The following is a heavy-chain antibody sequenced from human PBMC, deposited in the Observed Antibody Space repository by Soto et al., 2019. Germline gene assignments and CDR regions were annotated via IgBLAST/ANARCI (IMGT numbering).Heavy chain of an antibody. CDR2: IIPIFGTA. CDR1: GGTFSSYA. D-gene: IGHD2-15*01. CDR3: ARDIGYCSGGSCSYFYYYYGMDV. J-gene: IGHJ6*02. V-gene: IGHV1-69*13. Sequence: GASVKVSCKASGGTFSSYAISWVRQAPEQGLEWMGGIIPIFGTANYAQKFQGRVTITADESTSTAYMELSSLRSEDTAVYYCARDIGYCSGGSCSYFYYYYGMDVWGQGTTVTVSS.